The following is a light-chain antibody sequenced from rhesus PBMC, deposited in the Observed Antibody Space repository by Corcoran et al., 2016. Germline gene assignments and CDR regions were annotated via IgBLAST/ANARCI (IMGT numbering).Light chain of an antibody. CDR2: EVS. Sequence: QAALTQSPSVSGSPGQSVTISCTGTSSDIGGYNRVSWYQQHPGKAPKLMIYEVSKRPSGVSDRFSGSKSGNTASLTISELQAGDEAESYFSSYASSSAYIFGAGTRLTVL. V-gene: IGLV2-13*02. CDR1: SSDIGGYNR. J-gene: IGLJ1*01. CDR3: SSYASSSAYI.